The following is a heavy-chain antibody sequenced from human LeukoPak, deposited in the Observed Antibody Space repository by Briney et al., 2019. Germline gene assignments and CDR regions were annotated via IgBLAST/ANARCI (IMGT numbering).Heavy chain of an antibody. CDR1: GYSISSGYY. Sequence: SETLSLTCAVSGYSISSGYYWGWIRQPPGKGLEWIGSIYHSGSTYYNPSLKSRVTISVDTSKNQFSLKLSSVTAADTAVYYCARCITMARGRLNWFDPWGQGTLVTVSS. V-gene: IGHV4-38-2*01. J-gene: IGHJ5*02. CDR2: IYHSGST. CDR3: ARCITMARGRLNWFDP. D-gene: IGHD3-10*01.